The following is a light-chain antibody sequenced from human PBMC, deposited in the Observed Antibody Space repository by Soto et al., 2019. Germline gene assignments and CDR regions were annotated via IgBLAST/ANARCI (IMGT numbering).Light chain of an antibody. Sequence: DIVMTQSPATLSVAPGERVTFSCRASQGVSSSLAWYQQKPGQAPRLLIYGASTRATGIPARFSGSGSETEFTLTISSLQSEDFAVYYCQQYNNWWTFGQGTKVDIK. J-gene: IGKJ1*01. CDR3: QQYNNWWT. V-gene: IGKV3-15*01. CDR1: QGVSSS. CDR2: GAS.